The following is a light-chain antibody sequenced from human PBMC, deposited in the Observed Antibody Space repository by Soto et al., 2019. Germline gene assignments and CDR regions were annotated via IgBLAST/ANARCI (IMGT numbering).Light chain of an antibody. Sequence: QSALTQPPSVSGSPGQSVTISCTGTSTDFVSYNRVSWYQQPPGTAPKLIIYEASNRPSGVPGRFSGSKSGNTASLTISGLQAEDEADYYCCSYAGSSTYVFGTGTKLTVL. CDR1: STDFVSYNR. CDR2: EAS. V-gene: IGLV2-18*02. J-gene: IGLJ1*01. CDR3: CSYAGSSTYV.